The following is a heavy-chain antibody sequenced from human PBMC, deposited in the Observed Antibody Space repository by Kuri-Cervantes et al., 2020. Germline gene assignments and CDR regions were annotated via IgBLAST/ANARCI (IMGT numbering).Heavy chain of an antibody. CDR3: ATRYCSGGSCKNYYYGMDV. D-gene: IGHD2-15*01. J-gene: IGHJ6*02. V-gene: IGHV3-48*02. CDR2: ISSSSSTI. Sequence: GESLKISCAASGFTFSSYSMNWVRQAPGKGLEWVSYISSSSSTIYYADSVKGRFTISRDNAKNSLYLQMNSLRDEDTAVYYCATRYCSGGSCKNYYYGMDVWGQGTTVTVSS. CDR1: GFTFSSYS.